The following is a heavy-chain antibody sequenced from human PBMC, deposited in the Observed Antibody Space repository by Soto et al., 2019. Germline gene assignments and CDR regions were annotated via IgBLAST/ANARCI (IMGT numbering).Heavy chain of an antibody. V-gene: IGHV5-51*01. J-gene: IGHJ6*02. CDR2: IYPGDSDT. D-gene: IGHD2-2*02. CDR1: GYSFTSYW. Sequence: ESLKISCKGSGYSFTSYWIGWVRQMPGKGLEWMGIIYPGDSDTRYSPSFQGQVTISADKSISTAYLQWSSLKASDTAMYYCAAGPYCSSTSCYNYYGMDVWGQGTTVTVS. CDR3: AAGPYCSSTSCYNYYGMDV.